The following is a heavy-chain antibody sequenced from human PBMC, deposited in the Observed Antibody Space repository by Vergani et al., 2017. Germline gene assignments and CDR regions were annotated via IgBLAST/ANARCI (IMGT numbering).Heavy chain of an antibody. CDR1: GFTFSSYS. CDR2: IKQDGSEK. CDR3: ARAYDSSGYYYAPFDWYFDR. V-gene: IGHV3-7*01. D-gene: IGHD3-22*01. Sequence: EVQLVESGGGLVKPGGSLRLSCAASGFTFSSYSMHWVRQAPGKGLEWVANIKQDGSEKYYVDSVKGRFTISRDNAKNSLYLQMNSLRAEDTAVYYCARAYDSSGYYYAPFDWYFDRWGRGTLVTVSS. J-gene: IGHJ2*01.